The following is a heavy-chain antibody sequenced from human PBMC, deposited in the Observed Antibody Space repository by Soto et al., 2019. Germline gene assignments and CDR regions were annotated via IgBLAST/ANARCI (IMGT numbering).Heavy chain of an antibody. V-gene: IGHV1-2*02. Sequence: QVQLVQSGAEVKKPGASVKVSCKASGYTFTGYYMHWVRQAPGQGLEWMGWINPNSGGTNYAQKFQGRVTMTRDTSISTAYMELSRLRSDDTAVYYCARDRVGEWLVRLFDDWGQGTLVTVSS. CDR2: INPNSGGT. D-gene: IGHD6-19*01. CDR3: ARDRVGEWLVRLFDD. CDR1: GYTFTGYY. J-gene: IGHJ4*02.